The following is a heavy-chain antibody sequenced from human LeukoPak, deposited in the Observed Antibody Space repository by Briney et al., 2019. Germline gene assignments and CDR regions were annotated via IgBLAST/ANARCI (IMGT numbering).Heavy chain of an antibody. J-gene: IGHJ5*02. CDR2: IKQDGSEK. CDR3: AREAHDIVVVVAATLNWFDP. V-gene: IGHV3-7*01. CDR1: GFTLRSYT. Sequence: PGGSLRLSCAASGFTLRSYTMNWVRQAPGKGLEWVANIKQDGSEKYYVDSVKGRFTISRDNAKNSLYLQMNSLRAEDTAVYYCAREAHDIVVVVAATLNWFDPWGQGTLVTVSS. D-gene: IGHD2-15*01.